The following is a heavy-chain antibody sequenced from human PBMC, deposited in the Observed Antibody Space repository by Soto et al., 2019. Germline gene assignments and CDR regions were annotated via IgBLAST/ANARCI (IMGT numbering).Heavy chain of an antibody. D-gene: IGHD6-13*01. CDR1: GGTFSSYA. CDR2: IIPIFGTA. CDR3: ARDRSIAAAGPFDY. Sequence: SVKVPCKASGGTFSSYAISWVRQAPGQGLEWMGGIIPIFGTANYAQKFQGRVTITADESTSTAYMELSSLRSEDTAVYYCARDRSIAAAGPFDYWGQGTLVTVSS. J-gene: IGHJ4*02. V-gene: IGHV1-69*13.